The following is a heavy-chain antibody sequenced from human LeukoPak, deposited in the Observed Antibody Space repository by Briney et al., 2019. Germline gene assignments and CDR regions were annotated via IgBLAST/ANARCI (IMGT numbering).Heavy chain of an antibody. CDR1: GFTFSSYA. J-gene: IGHJ4*02. D-gene: IGHD4-17*01. V-gene: IGHV3-30*04. CDR3: ARDGGDYGDLQLDY. CDR2: ISYDGSNK. Sequence: PGGSLRLSCAASGFTFSSYAMHWVRQAPGKGLEWVAVISYDGSNKYYADSVKGRFTISRDNSKNTLYLQVNSLRAEDTAVYYCARDGGDYGDLQLDYWGQGTLVTVSS.